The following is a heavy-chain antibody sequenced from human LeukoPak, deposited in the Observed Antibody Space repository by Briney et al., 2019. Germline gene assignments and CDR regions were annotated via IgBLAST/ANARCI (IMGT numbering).Heavy chain of an antibody. CDR2: INYSGST. V-gene: IGHV4-59*08. D-gene: IGHD6-19*01. CDR1: GGSISGYY. J-gene: IGHJ4*02. CDR3: ARHGEQWLGSGVYFFDY. Sequence: PSETLSLTCTVSGGSISGYYWSWVRQPPVKGLEWIGYINYSGSTNYNPSLKSRVTISVDTSKNQFSLNLSSVTTADTAVYYCARHGEQWLGSGVYFFDYWGQGTLVTVSS.